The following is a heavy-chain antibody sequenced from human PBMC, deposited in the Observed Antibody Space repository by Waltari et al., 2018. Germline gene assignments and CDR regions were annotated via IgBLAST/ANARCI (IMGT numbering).Heavy chain of an antibody. CDR2: IKQDGSTK. CDR1: GFTFSTHW. Sequence: EVQLVESGGGLVQPGGSLRLSCAASGFTFSTHWMGWVRQAPGKGLEWVANIKQDGSTKYYVDSVKGRFTISRDNAKNSLYLQMNSLRAEDTAVYYCGRDRGWRQHDYWGQGTLVTVSS. J-gene: IGHJ4*02. V-gene: IGHV3-7*01. D-gene: IGHD5-12*01. CDR3: GRDRGWRQHDY.